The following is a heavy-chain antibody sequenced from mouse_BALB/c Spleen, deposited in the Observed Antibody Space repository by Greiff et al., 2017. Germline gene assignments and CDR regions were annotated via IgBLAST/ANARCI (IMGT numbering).Heavy chain of an antibody. CDR1: GFNIKDTY. J-gene: IGHJ4*01. D-gene: IGHD3-1*01. V-gene: IGHV14-3*02. Sequence: EVQLQESGAELVKPGASVKLSCTASGFNIKDTYMHWVKQRPEQGLEWIGRIDPANGNTKYDPKFQGKATITADTSSNTAYLQLSSLTSEDTAVYYCARRAMNPYYYAMDYWGQGTSVTVSS. CDR2: IDPANGNT. CDR3: ARRAMNPYYYAMDY.